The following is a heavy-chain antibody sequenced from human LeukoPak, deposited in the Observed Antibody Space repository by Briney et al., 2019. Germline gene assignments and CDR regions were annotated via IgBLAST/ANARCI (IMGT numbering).Heavy chain of an antibody. V-gene: IGHV3-64*01. J-gene: IGHJ3*02. CDR2: ISSNGGST. CDR1: GFTFSSYA. CDR3: AREAEEAFDI. D-gene: IGHD1-14*01. Sequence: GGSLRLSCAASGFTFSSYAMHWVRQAPGKGLEYVSAISSNGGSTYYANSVKGRFTISRDNSKNTLYLQMGSLRAEDTAVYYCAREAEEAFDIWGQGTMVTVSS.